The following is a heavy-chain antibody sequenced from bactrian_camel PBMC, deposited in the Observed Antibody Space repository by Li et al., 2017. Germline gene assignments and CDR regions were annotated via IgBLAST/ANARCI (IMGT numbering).Heavy chain of an antibody. CDR3: AAGHLPRYSESWLPLDASLFYY. CDR2: IRGDGST. J-gene: IGHJ4*01. CDR1: GSMVRSCS. D-gene: IGHD6*01. Sequence: VQLVESGGGSVQAGGSLRLSCAAPGSMVRSCSMAWYKEREPVSVIRGDGSTHNFGTVKARLTISRDSGKNTVDLQMNSLKPEDTAIYSCAAGHLPRYSESWLPLDASLFYYWGQGTQVTVS. V-gene: IGHV3S53*01.